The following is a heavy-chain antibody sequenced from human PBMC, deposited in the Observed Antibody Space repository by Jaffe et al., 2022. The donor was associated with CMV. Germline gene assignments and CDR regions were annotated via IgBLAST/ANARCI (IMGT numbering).Heavy chain of an antibody. Sequence: QVQLVQSGAEVKKPGASVKVSCKASGYTFTGYYMHWVRQAPGQGLEWMGWINPNSGGTNYAQKFQGRVTMTRDTSISTAYMELSRLRSDDTAVYYCARDYNWNDGPGDYYGMDVWGQGTTVTVSS. J-gene: IGHJ6*02. CDR3: ARDYNWNDGPGDYYGMDV. CDR1: GYTFTGYY. CDR2: INPNSGGT. V-gene: IGHV1-2*02. D-gene: IGHD1-20*01.